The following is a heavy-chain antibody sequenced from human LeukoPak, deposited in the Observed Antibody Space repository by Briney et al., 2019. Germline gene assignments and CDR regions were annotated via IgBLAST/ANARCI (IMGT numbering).Heavy chain of an antibody. Sequence: PSETLSLTCTVAGGSISSYYWSWIRQPPGKGLEWIGYIYYSGSTNYNPSLKSRVTISVDTSKNQFSLKLSSVTAADTAVYYCARDRSSGWYGYWGQGTLVTVSS. D-gene: IGHD6-19*01. J-gene: IGHJ4*02. V-gene: IGHV4-59*12. CDR1: GGSISSYY. CDR3: ARDRSSGWYGY. CDR2: IYYSGST.